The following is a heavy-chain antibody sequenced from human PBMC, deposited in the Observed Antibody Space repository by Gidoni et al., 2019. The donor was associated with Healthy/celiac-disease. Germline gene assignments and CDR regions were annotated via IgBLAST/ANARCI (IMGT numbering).Heavy chain of an antibody. V-gene: IGHV3-23*01. D-gene: IGHD4-17*01. CDR1: GLTFRSYA. J-gene: IGHJ5*02. CDR2: ISGSGGST. Sequence: EVQLLVSGGGLVQPGGSLRLSCAASGLTFRSYAMSWVRQAPGMRLEWVSAISGSGGSTYYADSVKGRFTISRDNSKNTLYLQMNSLRAEDTAVYYCAKGLDYGGNSWFDPWGQGTLVTVSS. CDR3: AKGLDYGGNSWFDP.